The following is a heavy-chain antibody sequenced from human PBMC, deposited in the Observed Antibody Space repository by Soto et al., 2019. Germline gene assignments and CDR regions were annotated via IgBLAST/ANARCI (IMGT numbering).Heavy chain of an antibody. CDR2: ISGSGGST. Sequence: EVQLLESGGGLVQPGGSLRLSCAASGFTFSSYAMSWVRQAPGKGLEWVSAISGSGGSTYYADSVKGRFTSSRDKSKNSLYLQMNSLRDEDTAVYYCAKEWYYYDSSCYYYAFDYWRQGTLVTVSS. J-gene: IGHJ4*02. V-gene: IGHV3-23*01. CDR1: GFTFSSYA. D-gene: IGHD3-22*01. CDR3: AKEWYYYDSSCYYYAFDY.